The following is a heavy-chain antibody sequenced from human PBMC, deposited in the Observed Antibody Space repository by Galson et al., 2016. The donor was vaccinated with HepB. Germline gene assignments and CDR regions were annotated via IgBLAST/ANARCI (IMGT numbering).Heavy chain of an antibody. D-gene: IGHD2-2*01. V-gene: IGHV5-10-1*01. J-gene: IGHJ5*02. Sequence: QSGAEVKKPGESLKISCRGSGYSFTSYWISWVRQMPGKGLEWMGRIDPSDSYTKYSPSFQGHVTISVDNSISTAYLQWSSLQASDTAMYYCARHGGCSSTTCQGWFDPWGQGTLVTVSS. CDR1: GYSFTSYW. CDR2: IDPSDSYT. CDR3: ARHGGCSSTTCQGWFDP.